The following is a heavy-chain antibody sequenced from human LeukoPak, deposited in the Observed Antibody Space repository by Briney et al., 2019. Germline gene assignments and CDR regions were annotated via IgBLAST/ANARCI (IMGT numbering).Heavy chain of an antibody. D-gene: IGHD4-17*01. V-gene: IGHV5-51*01. J-gene: IGHJ3*02. Sequence: GESLKIFCKISGYILTNNWIGWVRQVPGKGLEWMGLIYPGNSDSKYSPSFQGQVTFSVDKSISTAYLHWSSLKASDTAMYYCARRVYYGDQNDAFDIWGQGTMVTVSS. CDR3: ARRVYYGDQNDAFDI. CDR1: GYILTNNW. CDR2: IYPGNSDS.